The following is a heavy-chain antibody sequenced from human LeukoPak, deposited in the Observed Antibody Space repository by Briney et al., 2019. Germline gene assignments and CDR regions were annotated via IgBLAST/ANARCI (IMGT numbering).Heavy chain of an antibody. D-gene: IGHD2-8*02. Sequence: PGGSLRLSCAASDFTFSGNAMSWVRQAPGKGLEWVSSISPSGGSTYYADSVKGRFTISRDNSKNTLYLQMSSLRADDTAIYYCAKTKPAPGTGYWGQGTLVTVSS. J-gene: IGHJ4*02. CDR3: AKTKPAPGTGY. CDR1: DFTFSGNA. CDR2: ISPSGGST. V-gene: IGHV3-23*01.